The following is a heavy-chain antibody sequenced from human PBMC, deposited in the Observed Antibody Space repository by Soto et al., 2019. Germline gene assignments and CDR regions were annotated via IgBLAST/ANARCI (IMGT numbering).Heavy chain of an antibody. J-gene: IGHJ4*02. Sequence: SGPTLVNPTQTLTLTCTFSGFSLSTSGVGVGWIRQPPGKALEWLALIYWNDDKRYSPSLKSRLTITKDTSKNQVVLTMTNMDPVDTATYYCEPLPVAGIETGFDYWGQGTLVTVSS. D-gene: IGHD6-19*01. V-gene: IGHV2-5*01. CDR2: IYWNDDK. CDR1: GFSLSTSGVG. CDR3: EPLPVAGIETGFDY.